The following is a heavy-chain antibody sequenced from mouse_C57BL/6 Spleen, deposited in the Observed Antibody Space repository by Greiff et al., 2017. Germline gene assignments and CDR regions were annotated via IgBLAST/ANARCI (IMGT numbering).Heavy chain of an antibody. Sequence: EVQLQQSGPELVKPGASVKISCKASGYTFTDYYMYWLKQNHGKSLEWIGDINPNNGGTSYNQKFKGKATLTVDKSSSTAYMELRSLTSEDSAVYYCASPSSCWYFDVWGTGTTVTVSS. CDR1: GYTFTDYY. D-gene: IGHD2-10*02. V-gene: IGHV1-26*01. CDR2: INPNNGGT. J-gene: IGHJ1*03. CDR3: ASPSSCWYFDV.